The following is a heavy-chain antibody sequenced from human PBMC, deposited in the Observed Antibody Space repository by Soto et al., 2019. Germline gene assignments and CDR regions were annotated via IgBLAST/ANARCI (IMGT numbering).Heavy chain of an antibody. Sequence: ASVKVSCKASGYTFTSYAMHWVRQAPGQRLEWMGWTNAGNGNTKYSQKFQGRVTITRDTSASTAYMELRSLTYEDTAVYYCARDRVTLVRGVPEWFDPWGQGTLVTVSS. J-gene: IGHJ5*02. D-gene: IGHD3-10*01. CDR1: GYTFTSYA. V-gene: IGHV1-3*01. CDR3: ARDRVTLVRGVPEWFDP. CDR2: TNAGNGNT.